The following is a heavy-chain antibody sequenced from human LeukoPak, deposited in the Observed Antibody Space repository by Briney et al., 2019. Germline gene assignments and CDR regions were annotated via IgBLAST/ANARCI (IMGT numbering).Heavy chain of an antibody. D-gene: IGHD3-9*01. V-gene: IGHV1-2*02. CDR1: GGTFSSYA. J-gene: IGHJ5*02. Sequence: GASVKVSCKASGGTFSSYAISWVRQAPGQGLEWMGWIKPNSGGTNYARKFQGRVSMTRDTSISTAYLEMSRLRSDDTAVYYCARGDDILTGNRDWFDPWGQGTLVTVFS. CDR2: IKPNSGGT. CDR3: ARGDDILTGNRDWFDP.